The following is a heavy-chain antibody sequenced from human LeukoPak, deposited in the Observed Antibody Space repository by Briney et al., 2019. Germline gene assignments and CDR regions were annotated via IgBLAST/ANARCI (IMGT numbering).Heavy chain of an antibody. V-gene: IGHV4-4*07. Sequence: SETLSLTCTVSGGSITSYYWTYIRQPAGKGLEWIGRIHTRGSTNYNPSLKSRVTMSVDTSKNQFSLNLSSVTAADTAMYYCAREFSGTSIAARVFDSWGQGTLVTVSS. CDR1: GGSITSYY. D-gene: IGHD6-6*01. CDR2: IHTRGST. J-gene: IGHJ4*02. CDR3: AREFSGTSIAARVFDS.